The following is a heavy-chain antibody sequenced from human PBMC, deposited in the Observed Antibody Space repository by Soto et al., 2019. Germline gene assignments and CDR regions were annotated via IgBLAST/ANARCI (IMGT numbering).Heavy chain of an antibody. CDR3: ARGTAGPYYSVY. CDR1: GDSINSGAHY. Sequence: QVQLQESGPGLVKPSQTLSLTCNVSGDSINSGAHYWTWIRQHPGKGLEWIGYIYYSGSTFYNPSLKSRATISVDASRIQFSLQLTSVTAADTAVYYCARGTAGPYYSVYWGQGTLVTVSS. J-gene: IGHJ4*02. CDR2: IYYSGST. V-gene: IGHV4-31*03. D-gene: IGHD2-21*02.